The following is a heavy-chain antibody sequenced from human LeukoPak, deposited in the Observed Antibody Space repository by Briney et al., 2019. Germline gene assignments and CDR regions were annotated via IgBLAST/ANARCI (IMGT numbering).Heavy chain of an antibody. CDR3: ARVFYAFDI. V-gene: IGHV3-11*01. Sequence: GGSLRLSCAASGFTVSSNYMSWVRQAPGKGLEWVSYISSSGSTIYYADSVKGRFTISRDNAKNSLYLQMNSLRAEDTAVYYCARVFYAFDIWGQGTMVTVSS. J-gene: IGHJ3*02. CDR1: GFTVSSNY. CDR2: ISSSGSTI.